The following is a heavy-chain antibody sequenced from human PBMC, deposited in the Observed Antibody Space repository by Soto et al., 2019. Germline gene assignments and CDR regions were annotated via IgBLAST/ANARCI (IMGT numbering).Heavy chain of an antibody. CDR3: ARGCSSTSCYWSFDY. J-gene: IGHJ4*02. Sequence: PSETLSLTCTVSGGSISSYYWSWIRQPPGKGLEWIGYIYYSGSTNYNPSLKSRVTISVDTSKNQFSLKLSSVTAADTAVYYCARGCSSTSCYWSFDYWGQGTLVTVS. CDR1: GGSISSYY. V-gene: IGHV4-59*01. CDR2: IYYSGST. D-gene: IGHD2-2*01.